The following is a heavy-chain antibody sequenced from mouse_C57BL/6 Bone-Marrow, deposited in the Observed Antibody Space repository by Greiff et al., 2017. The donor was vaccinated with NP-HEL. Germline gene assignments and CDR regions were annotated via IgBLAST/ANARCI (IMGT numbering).Heavy chain of an antibody. D-gene: IGHD2-3*01. V-gene: IGHV1-76*01. CDR3: VSDGYYPAWFAY. CDR2: IYPGSGNT. CDR1: GYTFTDYY. J-gene: IGHJ3*01. Sequence: VQLQQSGAELVRPGASVKLSCKASGYTFTDYYINWVKQRPGQGLEWIARIYPGSGNTYYNEKFKGKATLTAEKSSSTAYMQLSSLTSEDSAVYCCVSDGYYPAWFAYWGQGTLVTVSA.